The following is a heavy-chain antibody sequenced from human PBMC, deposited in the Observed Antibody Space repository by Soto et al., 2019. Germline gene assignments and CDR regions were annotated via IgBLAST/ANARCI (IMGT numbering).Heavy chain of an antibody. CDR2: IYYSGST. CDR1: GGSISSYY. V-gene: IGHV4-59*01. J-gene: IGHJ3*02. Sequence: SETLSLTCTVSGGSISSYYWSWIRQPPGKGLEWIGYIYYSGSTNYNPSLKSRVTISVDTSKNQFSLKLSSVTAADTAVYYCARDSGGYCSSTSCYPDAFDIWGQGTMVTVSS. D-gene: IGHD2-2*01. CDR3: ARDSGGYCSSTSCYPDAFDI.